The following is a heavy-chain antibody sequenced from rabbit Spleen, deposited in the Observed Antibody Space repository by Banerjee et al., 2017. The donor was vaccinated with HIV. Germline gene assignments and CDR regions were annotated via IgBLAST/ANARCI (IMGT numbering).Heavy chain of an antibody. V-gene: IGHV1S40*01. D-gene: IGHD1-1*01. CDR2: IYIGGGST. Sequence: QSLEESGGDLVKPGASLTLTCTASGFSFSSSDYMCWVRQAPGKGLEWIACIYIGGGSTFYASWAKGRFTISETSSTTVTLQMTSLTAADTATYFCARDVDTIYFRFSLWGPGTLVTVS. CDR3: ARDVDTIYFRFSL. J-gene: IGHJ4*01. CDR1: GFSFSSSDY.